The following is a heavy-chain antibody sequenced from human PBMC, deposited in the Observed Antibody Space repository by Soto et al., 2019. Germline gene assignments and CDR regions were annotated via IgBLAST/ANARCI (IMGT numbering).Heavy chain of an antibody. Sequence: PGGSLRLSCAASGFTFSSYAMSWVRQAPGKGLEWVSAISGSGGSTYYADSVKGRFTISRDNSKNTLYPQMNSLRAEDTAVYYCAKEGRQLPSRSNFDYWGQGTLVTVSS. J-gene: IGHJ4*02. V-gene: IGHV3-23*01. CDR1: GFTFSSYA. CDR2: ISGSGGST. D-gene: IGHD6-6*01. CDR3: AKEGRQLPSRSNFDY.